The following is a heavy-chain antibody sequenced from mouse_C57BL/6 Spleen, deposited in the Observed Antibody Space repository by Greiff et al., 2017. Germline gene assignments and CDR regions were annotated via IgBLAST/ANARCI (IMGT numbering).Heavy chain of an antibody. D-gene: IGHD1-3*01. V-gene: IGHV1-15*01. J-gene: IGHJ3*01. Sequence: QVQLQQSGAELVRPGASVTLSCKASGYTFTDYEMHWVKQTPVHGLEWIGAIDPETGGTAYNQKFKGKAILTADKSSSTAYMELRSLTSEDSAVYYCTISGMVAARTWFAYWGQGTLVTVAA. CDR3: TISGMVAARTWFAY. CDR2: IDPETGGT. CDR1: GYTFTDYE.